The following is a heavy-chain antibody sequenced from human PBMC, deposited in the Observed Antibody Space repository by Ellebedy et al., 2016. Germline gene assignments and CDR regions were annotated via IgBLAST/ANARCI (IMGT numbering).Heavy chain of an antibody. V-gene: IGHV3-30*03. Sequence: GGSLRLSXAASGFTFSSYGMHWVRQAPGKGLEWVAVISYDGSNKNYADSVKGRFNISRDNSKNTLYLQMNSLRAEDTAVYYCARVPRGYYGMDVWGQGTTVTVSS. CDR1: GFTFSSYG. CDR3: ARVPRGYYGMDV. CDR2: ISYDGSNK. J-gene: IGHJ6*02.